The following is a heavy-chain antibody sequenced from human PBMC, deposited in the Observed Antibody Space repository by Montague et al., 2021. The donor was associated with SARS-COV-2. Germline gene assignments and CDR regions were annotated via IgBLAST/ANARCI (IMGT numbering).Heavy chain of an antibody. CDR2: IYHSGST. CDR1: GGSISSSNW. CDR3: AREPYYYDSSGYPYYYYYGMDV. J-gene: IGHJ6*02. Sequence: SETLSLTCAVSGGSISSSNWWSWVRQPPGKGLEWIGEIYHSGSTNYNPSLKSRVTISVDKSKNQFFLKLSSVTAADTAVYYCAREPYYYDSSGYPYYYYYGMDVWGQGTTVTVSS. V-gene: IGHV4-4*02. D-gene: IGHD3-22*01.